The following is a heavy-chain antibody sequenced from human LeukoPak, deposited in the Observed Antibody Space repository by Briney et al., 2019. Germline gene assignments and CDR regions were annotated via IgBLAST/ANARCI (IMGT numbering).Heavy chain of an antibody. V-gene: IGHV3-7*05. CDR1: GFTFSNYW. D-gene: IGHD5-24*01. CDR3: ARASNPWLQPS. CDR2: IQQDGGPK. Sequence: PGGSLRLSCAASGFTFSNYWMIWVRQAPGKGLEWVANIQQDGGPKRYADSVRGRFTVSRDNAQTSLYLHMNSLRAEDTAVYYCARASNPWLQPSWGQGTLVTVSS. J-gene: IGHJ4*02.